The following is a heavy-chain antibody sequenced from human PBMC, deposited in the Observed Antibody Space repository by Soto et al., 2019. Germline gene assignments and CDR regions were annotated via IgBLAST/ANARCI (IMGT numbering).Heavy chain of an antibody. V-gene: IGHV3-30*18. CDR2: ISYDGSNK. J-gene: IGHJ4*02. D-gene: IGHD3-10*01. CDR1: GFTFSSYG. CDR3: AKDQTYGSGSYYLAY. Sequence: QVQLVESGGGVVQPGRSLRLSCAASGFTFSSYGMHWVRQAPGKGLEWVAVISYDGSNKYYADSVKGRFTISRDNSKSTLYLQMITLRAEDTAVYYCAKDQTYGSGSYYLAYWGQGTLVTVSS.